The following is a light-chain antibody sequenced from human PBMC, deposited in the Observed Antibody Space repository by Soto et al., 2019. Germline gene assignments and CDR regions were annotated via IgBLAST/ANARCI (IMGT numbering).Light chain of an antibody. Sequence: EIVMTQSPATLSVSPGERATLSCTASQSVSSNLAWYQQKPGQAPTLLISGVSTRATGIPARFSGSGSGTEFTLPISRLQSEDFAVYYCQQYNTWPKTFGQGTKVEIK. CDR2: GVS. J-gene: IGKJ1*01. CDR1: QSVSSN. V-gene: IGKV3-15*01. CDR3: QQYNTWPKT.